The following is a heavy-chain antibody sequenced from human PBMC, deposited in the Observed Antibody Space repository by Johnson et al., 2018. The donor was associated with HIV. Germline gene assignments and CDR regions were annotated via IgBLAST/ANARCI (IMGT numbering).Heavy chain of an antibody. CDR2: ISYDGSNK. CDR3: ARQQQLVLSGTFDL. CDR1: GFTFSSYD. J-gene: IGHJ3*01. V-gene: IGHV3-30*03. D-gene: IGHD6-13*01. Sequence: QMQLVESGGGVVQPGRSLRLSCAASGFTFSSYDMHWVRQAPGKGLEWVAVISYDGSNKYYADSVKGRFTISRDNSKNTLYLQMNTLRPEDTAVYYCARQQQLVLSGTFDLWGPGTMVTVS.